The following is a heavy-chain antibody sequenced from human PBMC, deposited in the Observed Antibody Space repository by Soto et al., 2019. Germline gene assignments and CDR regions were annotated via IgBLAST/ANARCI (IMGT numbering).Heavy chain of an antibody. J-gene: IGHJ6*02. D-gene: IGHD6-13*01. Sequence: ASVKLSCTASGYTFTSYAMHWVRQAPGQRLEWMGWINAGNGNTKYSQKFQGRVTITRDTSASTAYMELSSLRSEDTAVYYCARGVLGIAAEHNDMDGWGQGTTVSVSS. CDR1: GYTFTSYA. CDR2: INAGNGNT. V-gene: IGHV1-3*01. CDR3: ARGVLGIAAEHNDMDG.